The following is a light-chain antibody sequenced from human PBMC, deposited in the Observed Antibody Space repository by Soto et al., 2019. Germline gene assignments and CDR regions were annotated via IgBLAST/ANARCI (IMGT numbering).Light chain of an antibody. CDR2: GNS. Sequence: QSVLTQPPSVSGAPGQRGTISCTGSSSNIGAGYDVHWYQQLPGTAPKLLIYGNSNRPSGVPDRFSGSKSVTSASLAITGLQAEDEADYYCQSYDSSLSGYVVFGGGTKLTVL. CDR3: QSYDSSLSGYVV. J-gene: IGLJ2*01. CDR1: SSNIGAGYD. V-gene: IGLV1-40*01.